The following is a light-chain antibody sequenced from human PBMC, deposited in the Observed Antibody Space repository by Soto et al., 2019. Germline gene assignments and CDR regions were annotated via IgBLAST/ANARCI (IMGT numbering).Light chain of an antibody. CDR3: QTWGTGVV. V-gene: IGLV4-69*01. CDR1: SGHSSYA. Sequence: QSVLTQSPSASASLGASVKLTCTLSSGHSSYAIAWHQQQPEKGPRYLMKLNSDGSHSKGDGIPDRFSGSSSGAERYLTISSLQSEDEADYYCQTWGTGVVFGEGTQLTVL. CDR2: LNSDGSH. J-gene: IGLJ2*01.